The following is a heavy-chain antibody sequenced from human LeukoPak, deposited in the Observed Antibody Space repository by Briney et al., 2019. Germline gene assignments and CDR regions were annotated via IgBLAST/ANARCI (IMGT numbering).Heavy chain of an antibody. D-gene: IGHD5/OR15-5a*01. V-gene: IGHV3-23*01. Sequence: PGGSLRLSCAASGFAFSTYAMTWVRQAPEKGLQWVSTISTSGRATYYADSVEGRFTISRDNSKNTLYLQMNCLRADDTAVYYCAKARGSSVYEQFDYWGQGTQVTVSP. CDR3: AKARGSSVYEQFDY. J-gene: IGHJ4*02. CDR2: ISTSGRAT. CDR1: GFAFSTYA.